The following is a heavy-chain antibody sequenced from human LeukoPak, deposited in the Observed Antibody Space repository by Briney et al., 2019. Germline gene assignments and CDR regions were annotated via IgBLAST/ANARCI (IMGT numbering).Heavy chain of an antibody. CDR3: AREYSSSSGRRYDY. D-gene: IGHD6-6*01. CDR2: IAPNSGGT. J-gene: IGHJ4*02. Sequence: ASVKVSCKASGYTFTGYHMHWVRQAAGQGLERMGWIAPNSGGTNYAQKFQGRVTMTRDTSISTAYMEVSRLRSDDTAVYYCAREYSSSSGRRYDYWGQGTLVTVSS. V-gene: IGHV1-2*02. CDR1: GYTFTGYH.